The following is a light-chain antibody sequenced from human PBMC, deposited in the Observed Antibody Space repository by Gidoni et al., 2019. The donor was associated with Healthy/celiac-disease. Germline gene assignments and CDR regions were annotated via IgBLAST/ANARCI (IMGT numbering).Light chain of an antibody. CDR1: QSVSSY. CDR2: DAS. V-gene: IGKV3-11*01. J-gene: IGKJ4*01. CDR3: QQRSNWPLLT. Sequence: EIVLTQSTATLSLSPGERATLSCRASQSVSSYLAWYQQKPGQAPRLLIYDASNRATGIPTRFSGSGSRTDFTLTISRLEPEDFAFYYCQQRSNWPLLTFGGGTKVEIK.